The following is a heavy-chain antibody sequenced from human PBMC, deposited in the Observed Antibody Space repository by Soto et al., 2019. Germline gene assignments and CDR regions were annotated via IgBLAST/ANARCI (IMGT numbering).Heavy chain of an antibody. CDR1: GGSFSGYY. CDR3: ARLYGSRGPFDY. CDR2: ITHSGRT. J-gene: IGHJ4*02. D-gene: IGHD6-13*01. Sequence: SSETLSLTCAVYGGSFSGYYWSWIRQPPGKGLEWIGEITHSGRTNYNPSLKSRVTISEVTSKNQVSLKLSSVTAADTAVYYCARLYGSRGPFDYWGQGTLVTVSS. V-gene: IGHV4-34*01.